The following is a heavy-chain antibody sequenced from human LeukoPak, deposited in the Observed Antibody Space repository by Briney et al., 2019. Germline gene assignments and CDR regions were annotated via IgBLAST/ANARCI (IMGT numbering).Heavy chain of an antibody. D-gene: IGHD4-17*01. CDR1: GFTFSSYA. CDR2: ISGSGGGT. CDR3: AKEPDYGDYFDY. Sequence: GSLRLSCAASGFTFSSYAMSWVRQAPGKGLEWVSAISGSGGGTYYADSVKGRFTISRDNSKDTLYLQMNSLRAEDTAVYYCAKEPDYGDYFDYWGQGTLVTVSS. J-gene: IGHJ4*02. V-gene: IGHV3-23*01.